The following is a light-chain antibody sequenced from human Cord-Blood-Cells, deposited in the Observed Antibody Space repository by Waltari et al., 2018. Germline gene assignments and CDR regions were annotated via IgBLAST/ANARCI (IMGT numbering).Light chain of an antibody. CDR1: QSVNRSY. CDR3: QQYGSSRT. Sequence: EIVLTQSPGTLSLSLGERATLSCRASQSVNRSYLAWYQQKPGQAPRLLIYGASSRATGIPDRFSGSGSGTDFTLTISRLEPEDFAVYYCQQYGSSRTFGQGTKVEIK. V-gene: IGKV3-20*01. CDR2: GAS. J-gene: IGKJ1*01.